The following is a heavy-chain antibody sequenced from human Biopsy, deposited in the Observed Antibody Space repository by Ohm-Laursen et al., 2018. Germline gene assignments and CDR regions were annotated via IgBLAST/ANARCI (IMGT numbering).Heavy chain of an antibody. V-gene: IGHV1-69*11. CDR1: TGTLTSYG. D-gene: IGHD2-2*01. CDR2: IIPILRTT. J-gene: IGHJ4*02. CDR3: AREAIGYQLPCDD. Sequence: EASEKASRQAPTGTLTSYGIIWVRQARGQGRGWMVRIIPILRTTAYAQTFLGRVTITADSPTSTVDMELTSLTSDDTAVYFCAREAIGYQLPCDDWGQGTLVTVSS.